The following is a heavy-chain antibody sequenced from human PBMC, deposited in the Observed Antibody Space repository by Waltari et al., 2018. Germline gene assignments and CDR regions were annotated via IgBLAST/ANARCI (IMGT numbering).Heavy chain of an antibody. Sequence: EVQLVESGGGLVQPGGSLRLSCSASVFTFRRYVMHWVRQTPGKGLQYVSTVSYNGAYTYYADSVKGRFTISRDDSKNTLYLQMSSLRAEDSAVYYCVKERRGYYRESWGQGTLVTVSS. V-gene: IGHV3-64D*06. CDR2: VSYNGAYT. J-gene: IGHJ5*02. CDR1: VFTFRRYV. D-gene: IGHD5-18*01. CDR3: VKERRGYYRES.